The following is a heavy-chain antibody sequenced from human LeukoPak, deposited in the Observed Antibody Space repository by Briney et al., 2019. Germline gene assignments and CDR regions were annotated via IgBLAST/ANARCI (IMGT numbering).Heavy chain of an antibody. J-gene: IGHJ3*02. D-gene: IGHD3-16*01. V-gene: IGHV1-69*02. CDR3: APSVPSEGGAFDI. CDR1: GGTFSSYT. CDR2: IIPILGIA. Sequence: SVKVSCKASGGTFSSYTISWVRQAPGQGLEWMGRIIPILGIANYAQKFQGRVTITADKSTSTAYMELSSLRSEDTAVYYCAPSVPSEGGAFDIWGQGTMVTVSS.